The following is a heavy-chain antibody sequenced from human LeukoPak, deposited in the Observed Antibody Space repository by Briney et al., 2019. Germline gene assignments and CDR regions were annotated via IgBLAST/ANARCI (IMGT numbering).Heavy chain of an antibody. J-gene: IGHJ5*02. V-gene: IGHV4-59*12. CDR3: ARGRPGWFDP. CDR2: IYYSGST. CDR1: GGSISSYY. Sequence: PSETLSLTCTVSGGSISSYYWSWIRQPPGKGLEWIGYIYYSGSTNYNPSLKSRVTISVDTSKNQFSLKLSSVTAADTAVYYCARGRPGWFDPWGQGTLVTVSS. D-gene: IGHD1-14*01.